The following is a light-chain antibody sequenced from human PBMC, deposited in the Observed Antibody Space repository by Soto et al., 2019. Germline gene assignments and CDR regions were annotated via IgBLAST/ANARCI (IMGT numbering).Light chain of an antibody. Sequence: EIVLTQSPGTLSLSPGERATLSCRASQSVSSSYLAWYQQKPGQAPRLLIYGASSRATGIPDRFSGSGSVTDFTLTISRLEPEDFAVYYCQQYGSSPQYTFGQGTTLEIK. J-gene: IGKJ2*01. CDR1: QSVSSSY. V-gene: IGKV3-20*01. CDR2: GAS. CDR3: QQYGSSPQYT.